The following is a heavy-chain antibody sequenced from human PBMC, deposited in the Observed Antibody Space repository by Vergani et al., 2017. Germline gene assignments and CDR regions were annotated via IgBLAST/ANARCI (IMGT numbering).Heavy chain of an antibody. Sequence: EVQLLESGGDLVQPGGSLRLSCAASGFSFTTYAMSWVRQAPGKGLEWVSTINTYGDYTRYEEPVKGRFTISRDNSKSTLYLQMNSLKAEDTAIYYCAKGGWNYWFDSWGQGTLVIVS. CDR1: GFSFTTYA. J-gene: IGHJ5*01. CDR3: AKGGWNYWFDS. V-gene: IGHV3-23*01. D-gene: IGHD1-1*01. CDR2: INTYGDYT.